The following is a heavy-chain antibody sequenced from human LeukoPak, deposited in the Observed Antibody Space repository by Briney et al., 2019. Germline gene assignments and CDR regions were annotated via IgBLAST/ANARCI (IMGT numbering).Heavy chain of an antibody. V-gene: IGHV4-39*01. Sequence: SETLSLTCTVSGGSISTSSYYWGWIRQPPGKGLEWIGSINYGGTTNYNPSLKSRVTRFVDTSKNQFSLKLRSVTAADTAAYYCARWSTTVFDYWGQGTLVTVSS. CDR1: GGSISTSSYY. CDR2: INYGGTT. CDR3: ARWSTTVFDY. D-gene: IGHD4-17*01. J-gene: IGHJ4*02.